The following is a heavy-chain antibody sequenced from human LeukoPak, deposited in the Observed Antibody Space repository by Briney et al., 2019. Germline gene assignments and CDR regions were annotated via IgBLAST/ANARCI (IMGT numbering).Heavy chain of an antibody. CDR1: GGSISSYY. CDR3: ARVRYSSNWFDP. CDR2: IYYSGST. J-gene: IGHJ5*02. Sequence: PSETLSLTCTVSGGSISSYYWSWIRQPPGKGLEWIGYIYYSGSTNYNPSLKSRVTISVDTSKNQFSLKLNSVTAADTAVYYCARVRYSSNWFDPWGQGTLVTVSS. D-gene: IGHD2-15*01. V-gene: IGHV4-59*01.